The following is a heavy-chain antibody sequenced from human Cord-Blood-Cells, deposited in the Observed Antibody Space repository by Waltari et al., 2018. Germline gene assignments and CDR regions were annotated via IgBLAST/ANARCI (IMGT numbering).Heavy chain of an antibody. Sequence: QVQLQQWGAGLLKPSETLSLTCAVYGGSFSGYYWSWIRQPPGKGQEWIGEINHSGSTNYNPSLKSRVTISVDTSKNQFSLKLSSVTAADTAVYYCAGIRQNDYGDYVDYYYGMDVWGQGTTVTVSS. J-gene: IGHJ6*02. CDR2: INHSGST. CDR1: GGSFSGYY. D-gene: IGHD4-17*01. CDR3: AGIRQNDYGDYVDYYYGMDV. V-gene: IGHV4-34*01.